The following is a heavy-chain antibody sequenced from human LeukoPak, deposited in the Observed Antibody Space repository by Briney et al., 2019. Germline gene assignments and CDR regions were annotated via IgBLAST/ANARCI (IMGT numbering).Heavy chain of an antibody. CDR2: IIPIFGTA. J-gene: IGHJ4*02. CDR3: ARGARVIIRGFDY. CDR1: GGTFSSYA. V-gene: IGHV1-69*13. Sequence: SVKVSYKASGGTFSSYAISWVRQAPGQGLEWVGGIIPIFGTANYAQKFQGRVTITADESTSTAYMQPSSLRSEDTAVYYCARGARVIIRGFDYWGQGTLVTVSS. D-gene: IGHD3-10*01.